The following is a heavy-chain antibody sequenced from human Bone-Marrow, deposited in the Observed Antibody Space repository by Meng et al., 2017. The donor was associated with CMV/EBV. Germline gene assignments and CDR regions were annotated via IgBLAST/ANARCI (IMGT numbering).Heavy chain of an antibody. CDR1: GFTFSSYW. CDR2: INSDGSST. CDR3: ARGFSKDY. V-gene: IGHV3-74*01. J-gene: IGHJ4*02. Sequence: GESLKISCAASGFTFSSYWMHWVRQAPGKGLVWVSRINSDGSSTSYADSVKGRFTISRDNAKNSLYLQVNSLRAEDTAVYYCARGFSKDYWGQGTLVTVSS. D-gene: IGHD2-2*01.